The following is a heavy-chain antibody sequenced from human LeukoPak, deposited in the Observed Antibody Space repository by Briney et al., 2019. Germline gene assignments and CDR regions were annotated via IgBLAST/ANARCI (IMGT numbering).Heavy chain of an antibody. D-gene: IGHD3-3*01. CDR2: INHSGST. V-gene: IGHV4-34*01. CDR1: GGSFSGYY. J-gene: IGHJ4*02. CDR3: ARGTNSLSGFF. Sequence: PSETLSLTCAVYGGSFSGYYWSWIRQPPGKGLEWIGEINHSGSTNYNPSLKSRVTISVDTSKNQFSLKLSSVTAADTAVYYCARGTNSLSGFFWGQGTLVTVSS.